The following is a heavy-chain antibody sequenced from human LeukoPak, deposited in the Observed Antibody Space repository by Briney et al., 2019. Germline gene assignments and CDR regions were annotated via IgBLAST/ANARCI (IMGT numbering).Heavy chain of an antibody. D-gene: IGHD6-13*01. Sequence: PGGSLRLSCAASGFTFSSYSMNWVRQAPGKGLEWVSSISSSSSYIYYADSVKGRFTISRDNAKNSLYLQMNSLRAEGTAVYYCARIQSAAAVYAFDIWGQGTMVTVSS. CDR1: GFTFSSYS. J-gene: IGHJ3*02. CDR3: ARIQSAAAVYAFDI. V-gene: IGHV3-21*01. CDR2: ISSSSSYI.